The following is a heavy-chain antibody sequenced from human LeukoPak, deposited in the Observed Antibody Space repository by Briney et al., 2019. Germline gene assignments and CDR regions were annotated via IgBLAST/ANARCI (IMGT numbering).Heavy chain of an antibody. CDR2: IFSGGST. V-gene: IGHV3-53*01. CDR3: ARYRNYYDSSGYYSTFDY. CDR1: GFTAISNY. J-gene: IGHJ4*02. D-gene: IGHD3-22*01. Sequence: GGSLRLSCEASGFTAISNYMSWVRQAPGKGLEWVSVIFSGGSTYYADSVKGRFTISRDNSKNTLYLQMNSLRAEDTAVYYCARYRNYYDSSGYYSTFDYWGQGTLVTVSS.